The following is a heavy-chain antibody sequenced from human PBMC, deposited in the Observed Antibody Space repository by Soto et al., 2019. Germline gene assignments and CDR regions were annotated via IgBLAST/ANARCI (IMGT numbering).Heavy chain of an antibody. V-gene: IGHV4-31*03. Sequence: SETLSLTCTVSGGSISSGGYYWSWIRQHPGKGLEWIGYIYYSGSTYYNPSLKSRVTISVDTSKNQFSLKLSSVTAADTAVYYCARDTAGATTYYYGMDVWGQGTTVTVSS. CDR2: IYYSGST. D-gene: IGHD1-26*01. CDR3: ARDTAGATTYYYGMDV. J-gene: IGHJ6*02. CDR1: GGSISSGGYY.